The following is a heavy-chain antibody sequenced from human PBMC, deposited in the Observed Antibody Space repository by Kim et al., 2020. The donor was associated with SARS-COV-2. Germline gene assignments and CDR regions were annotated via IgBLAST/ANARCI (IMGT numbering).Heavy chain of an antibody. V-gene: IGHV3-33*01. CDR1: GFTFSSYG. Sequence: GGSLRLSCAASGFTFSSYGMHWVRQAPGKGLEWVAVIWYDGSNKYYADSVKGRFTISRDNSKNTLYLQMNSLRAEDTAVYYCARDLYYYDSSGYYPMGYYYGMDVWGQGTTVTVSS. CDR3: ARDLYYYDSSGYYPMGYYYGMDV. D-gene: IGHD3-22*01. CDR2: IWYDGSNK. J-gene: IGHJ6*02.